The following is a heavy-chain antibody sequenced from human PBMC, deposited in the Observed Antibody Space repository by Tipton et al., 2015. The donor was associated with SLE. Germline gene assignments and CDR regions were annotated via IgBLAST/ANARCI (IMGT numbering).Heavy chain of an antibody. CDR3: ARGRLLEWLSTYYYYYGMDV. CDR2: INHSGST. D-gene: IGHD3-3*01. J-gene: IGHJ6*02. V-gene: IGHV4-34*01. CDR1: GGSFSDYS. Sequence: TLSLTCVVYGGSFSDYSWSWIRQPPGRGLEWIGEINHSGSTNYNPSLKSRLTISVDTPKIQFSLKLSSVTAADTAVYYCARGRLLEWLSTYYYYYGMDVWGHGTTVTVSS.